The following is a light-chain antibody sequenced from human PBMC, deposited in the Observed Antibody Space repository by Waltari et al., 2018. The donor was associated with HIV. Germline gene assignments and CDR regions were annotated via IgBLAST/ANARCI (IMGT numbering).Light chain of an antibody. CDR3: QQYYNTPFT. J-gene: IGKJ3*01. CDR1: QSVFYSSDNKNY. CDR2: WAA. Sequence: DIVMTQSPDSLTVSLGERATFNCKSSQSVFYSSDNKNYLAWYQQKPGQPPKLLIYWAATRESGVPDRFSGSGSGTDFTLTITSLQAEDVAVYYCQQYYNTPFTFGPGTKVDIK. V-gene: IGKV4-1*01.